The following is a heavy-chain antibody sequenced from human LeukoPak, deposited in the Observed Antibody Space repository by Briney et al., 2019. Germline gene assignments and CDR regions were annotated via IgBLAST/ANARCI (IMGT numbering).Heavy chain of an antibody. J-gene: IGHJ6*02. Sequence: ASVKVSCKASGYTFTSYDINWVRQATGQGLEWMGWMNPNSGNTGYAQKFQGRVTMTRNTPISTAYMELSSLRSEDTAVYYCARSTYYDILTGYYYYYYGMDVWGQGTTVTVSS. CDR3: ARSTYYDILTGYYYYYYGMDV. V-gene: IGHV1-8*01. CDR1: GYTFTSYD. D-gene: IGHD3-9*01. CDR2: MNPNSGNT.